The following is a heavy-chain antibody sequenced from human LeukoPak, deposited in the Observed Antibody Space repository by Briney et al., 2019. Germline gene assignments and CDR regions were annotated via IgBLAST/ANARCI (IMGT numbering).Heavy chain of an antibody. V-gene: IGHV4-39*01. CDR3: ARLGCYDSSGYF. J-gene: IGHJ4*02. CDR1: GGSISSSSYY. D-gene: IGHD3-22*01. Sequence: PSETLSLTCTVSGGSISSSSYYWGWIRQPPGKGLEWIGSIYYSGSTYYNPSLKSRVTISVDTSKNQFSLKLSSVTAADTAVYYCARLGCYDSSGYFGGQGTLVTVSS. CDR2: IYYSGST.